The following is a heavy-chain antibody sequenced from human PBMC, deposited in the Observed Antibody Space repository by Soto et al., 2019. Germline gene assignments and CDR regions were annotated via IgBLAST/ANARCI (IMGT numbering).Heavy chain of an antibody. J-gene: IGHJ6*02. CDR3: ARTEVSRLGYCSGGSGYSSFCLSVLYCCGMDV. Sequence: GGSLRLSCAASGFTFSSYSMNWVRQAPGKGLEWVSSISSSSSYIYYADPVKGRFTISRDNAKNSLYLQMNSLRAEDTAVNYCARTEVSRLGYCSGGSGYSSFCLSVLYCCGMDVWGQGTTVTVSS. CDR2: ISSSSSYI. V-gene: IGHV3-21*01. CDR1: GFTFSSYS. D-gene: IGHD2-15*01.